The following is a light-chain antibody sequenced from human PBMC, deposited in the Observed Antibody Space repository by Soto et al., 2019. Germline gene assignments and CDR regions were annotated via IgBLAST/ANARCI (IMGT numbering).Light chain of an antibody. V-gene: IGKV1-12*01. J-gene: IGKJ1*01. Sequence: DIQMTQSPSPVFSSVGDILIHTRRASRDISNSLAWYQQTPGKAPKLLLRGASSLHRGVPSRFSGGGAGTEFTLTISSLQPEDFATYYCQQTSAFPRNFGQGTKVDIK. CDR3: QQTSAFPRN. CDR2: GAS. CDR1: RDISNS.